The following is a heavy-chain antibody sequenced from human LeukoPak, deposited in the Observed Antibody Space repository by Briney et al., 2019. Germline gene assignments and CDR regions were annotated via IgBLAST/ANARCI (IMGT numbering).Heavy chain of an antibody. J-gene: IGHJ4*02. CDR1: GFTFSSYA. CDR3: AKDRDLRQAYYFDH. Sequence: GGSLRLSCAASGFTFSSYAMSWFRQAPGKGLEWVSAISGSGGSTYYADSVKGRFTVSRDNSKNTLYLQMNSLRAEDTAVYYCAKDRDLRQAYYFDHWGQGTLVAVSS. CDR2: ISGSGGST. V-gene: IGHV3-23*01.